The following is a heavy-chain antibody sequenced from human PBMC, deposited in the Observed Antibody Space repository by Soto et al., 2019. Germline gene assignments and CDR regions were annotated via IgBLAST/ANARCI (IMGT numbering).Heavy chain of an antibody. Sequence: QVQLQESGPGLVKPSQTLSLTCIVSGGSISSNDFYWRWIRQHPGKGLEWIGYIYYSGNTYYNPFLKSRVTILVDTSKNQFSLKVSSVTAADTAVYYCARLSGSWQSGSDPWGQGTLVTVSS. CDR1: GGSISSNDFY. CDR3: ARLSGSWQSGSDP. D-gene: IGHD6-13*01. V-gene: IGHV4-31*03. J-gene: IGHJ5*02. CDR2: IYYSGNT.